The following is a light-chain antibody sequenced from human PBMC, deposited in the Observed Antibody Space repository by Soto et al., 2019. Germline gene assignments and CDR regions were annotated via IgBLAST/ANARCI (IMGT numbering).Light chain of an antibody. CDR2: DGS. CDR3: QQYNNWPPVT. V-gene: IGKV3-11*01. CDR1: QSINNY. J-gene: IGKJ5*01. Sequence: EIVLTQSPDTLSLSPGDRATLSCRASQSINNYLAWYQQKPGQAPRLLIYDGSNRATGIPARFSGSGSGTDFTLTISSLEPEDFAVYYCQQYNNWPPVTFGQGTRLEIK.